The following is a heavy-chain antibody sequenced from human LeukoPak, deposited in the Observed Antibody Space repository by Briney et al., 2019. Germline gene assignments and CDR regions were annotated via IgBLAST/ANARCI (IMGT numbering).Heavy chain of an antibody. CDR3: AYTNNLYH. D-gene: IGHD3-16*01. J-gene: IGHJ5*02. CDR1: GFTFSSYS. V-gene: IGHV3-48*04. Sequence: PGGSLRLSCAASGFTFSSYSMNWVRQAPGKGLEWVSYISSSSTIYYADSVKGRFTISREDGKNSLSLQMNNVRAEDTAVYYCAYTNNLYHWGQGTLVVVSS. CDR2: ISSSSTI.